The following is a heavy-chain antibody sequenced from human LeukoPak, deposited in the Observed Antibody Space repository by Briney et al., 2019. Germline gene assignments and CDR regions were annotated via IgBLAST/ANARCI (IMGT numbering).Heavy chain of an antibody. J-gene: IGHJ4*02. CDR1: GFTFSSYS. CDR2: ISSSSSYI. D-gene: IGHD1-1*01. CDR3: ATQLGSYYFDY. V-gene: IGHV3-21*01. Sequence: GGSLRLSCAASGFTFSSYSMNWVRQAPGKGLEWVSSISSSSSYIYYADSVKGRFTISRDNAKNSLYLQMNSLRAEDTAVYYCATQLGSYYFDYWGQGTLVTVSS.